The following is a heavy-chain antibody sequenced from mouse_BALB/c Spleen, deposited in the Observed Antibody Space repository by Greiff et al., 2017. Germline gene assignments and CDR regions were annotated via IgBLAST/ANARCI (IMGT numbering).Heavy chain of an antibody. Sequence: EVKLVESGGGLVKPGGSLKLSCAASGFTFSDYYMYWVRQTPEKRLEWVATISDGGSYTYYPDSVKGRFTISRDNAKNNLYLQMSSLKSEDTAMYYCARIYYYGSSYVDYAMDYWGQGTSVTGSS. CDR2: ISDGGSYT. D-gene: IGHD1-1*01. V-gene: IGHV5-4*02. J-gene: IGHJ4*01. CDR3: ARIYYYGSSYVDYAMDY. CDR1: GFTFSDYY.